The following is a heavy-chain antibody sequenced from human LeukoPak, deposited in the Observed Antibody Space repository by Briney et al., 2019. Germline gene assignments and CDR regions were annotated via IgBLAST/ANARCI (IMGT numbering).Heavy chain of an antibody. D-gene: IGHD5-24*01. CDR3: AHTLRGVVATNFDY. V-gene: IGHV3-7*03. Sequence: GGSLRLSCAASGFTFSSYWMSWVRQAPGKGLEWVANIKQDGSEKYYVDSVKGRFTISRDNSKNTLYLQMNSLRAEDTAVYYCAHTLRGVVATNFDYWGQGTLVTVSS. J-gene: IGHJ4*02. CDR1: GFTFSSYW. CDR2: IKQDGSEK.